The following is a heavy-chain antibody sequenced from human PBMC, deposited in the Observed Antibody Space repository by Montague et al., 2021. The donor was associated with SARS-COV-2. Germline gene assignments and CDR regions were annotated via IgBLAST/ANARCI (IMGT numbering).Heavy chain of an antibody. CDR3: ARDPWRITIFGVVTRYGMDV. CDR2: IYYSGST. V-gene: IGHV4-61*01. CDR1: GGSVSSGSYY. D-gene: IGHD3-3*01. J-gene: IGHJ6*02. Sequence: SETLSLTCIVSGGSVSSGSYYWSWIRQPPGKGLEWFGYIYYSGSTNYNPSLKSRVTISVDTSQNQFSLKLSSVTAADTAVYYCARDPWRITIFGVVTRYGMDVWGQGTTVTVSS.